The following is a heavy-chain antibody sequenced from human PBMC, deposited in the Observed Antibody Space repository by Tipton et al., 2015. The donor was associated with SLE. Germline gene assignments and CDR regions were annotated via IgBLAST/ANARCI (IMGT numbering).Heavy chain of an antibody. Sequence: TLSLTCAVYGGSFSGYYWSWIRQHPGKGLEWIGEISHSGSTNYNPSLKSRVTISVDTSKNQFSLKLSSVTAADTAVYYCARIVTYYAFWSGPEKVYYYYYMDDWGKETTVTVS. CDR1: GGSFSGYY. D-gene: IGHD3-3*01. J-gene: IGHJ6*03. V-gene: IGHV4-34*01. CDR3: ARIVTYYAFWSGPEKVYYYYYMDD. CDR2: ISHSGST.